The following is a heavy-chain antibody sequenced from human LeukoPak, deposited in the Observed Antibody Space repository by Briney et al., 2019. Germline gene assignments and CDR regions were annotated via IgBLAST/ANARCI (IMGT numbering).Heavy chain of an antibody. CDR2: ISGGGGTT. V-gene: IGHV3-23*01. D-gene: IGHD6-6*01. Sequence: GGSLRLSCAASEFIFSNYGMNWVRQAPGKGLEWVSGISGGGGTTYYASSVKGRFTISRDNSKNTLYLQMNSLRAEDTAVYYCAKDQGAAPGPYWGQGTLVTVSS. J-gene: IGHJ4*02. CDR3: AKDQGAAPGPY. CDR1: EFIFSNYG.